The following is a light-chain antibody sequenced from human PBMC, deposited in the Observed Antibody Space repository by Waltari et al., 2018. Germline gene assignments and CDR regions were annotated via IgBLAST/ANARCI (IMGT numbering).Light chain of an antibody. V-gene: IGKV1-39*01. Sequence: DIQMNQSPTSLSASFEDRVTITCRASRTISNDLNWYQQKPGKAPKLLLYSAFRLQSGVPSRFSGGGSGTDFTLTISSLQAEDFATYYCQQSYSLPLTFGGGTKVEMK. CDR3: QQSYSLPLT. J-gene: IGKJ4*01. CDR1: RTISND. CDR2: SAF.